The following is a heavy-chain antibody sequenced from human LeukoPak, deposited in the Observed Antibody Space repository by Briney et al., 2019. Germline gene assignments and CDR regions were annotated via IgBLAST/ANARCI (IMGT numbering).Heavy chain of an antibody. CDR3: AKGGDLITYFYY. J-gene: IGHJ4*02. CDR1: GFTFSTYA. Sequence: PGGSLRLTCAASGFTFSTYAMNWVRQAPGKGLEWVSIISGSGGTPHYADSVKGRFTISRDNSKNTLHLQMNSLRAEDTAVYYCAKGGDLITYFYYWGQVTLVTVSS. V-gene: IGHV3-23*01. D-gene: IGHD3-16*01. CDR2: ISGSGGTP.